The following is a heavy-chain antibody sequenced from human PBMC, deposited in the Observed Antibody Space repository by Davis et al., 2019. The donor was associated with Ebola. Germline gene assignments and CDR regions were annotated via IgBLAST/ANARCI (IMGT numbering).Heavy chain of an antibody. D-gene: IGHD3-22*01. CDR3: AKDLTMIVVAYDAFDI. CDR1: GFTFSNSA. Sequence: GGSLRLSCAASGFTFSNSAMTWVRQAPGKGLEWVSTISGSGGSTDYADSVKGRFTISRDNSKNTLYLQTNSLRAEDTAVYYCAKDLTMIVVAYDAFDIWGQGTMVTVSS. V-gene: IGHV3-23*01. CDR2: ISGSGGST. J-gene: IGHJ3*02.